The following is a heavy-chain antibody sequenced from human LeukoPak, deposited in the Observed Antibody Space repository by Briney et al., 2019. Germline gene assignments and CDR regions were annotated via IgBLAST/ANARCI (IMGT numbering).Heavy chain of an antibody. CDR2: ISAYNGNT. J-gene: IGHJ6*02. Sequence: GASVKVSCKASGYTFTSYGISWVRQAPGQGLEWMGWISAYNGNTNYAQKLQGRVTMTTDTSTSTAYMDLRSLRSDDTAVYYCARVFPGYSGYGPYYYYGMDVWGQGTTVTVSS. CDR1: GYTFTSYG. V-gene: IGHV1-18*01. D-gene: IGHD5-12*01. CDR3: ARVFPGYSGYGPYYYYGMDV.